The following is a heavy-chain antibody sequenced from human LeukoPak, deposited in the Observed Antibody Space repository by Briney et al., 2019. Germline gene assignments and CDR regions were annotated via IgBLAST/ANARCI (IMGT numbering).Heavy chain of an antibody. CDR3: AKDRGLGDYYYGMDA. J-gene: IGHJ6*02. V-gene: IGHV3-30*18. CDR2: VSYDGTKK. Sequence: HPGKSLRLACVASGFPFSTYAMHWVRQAPGKGLEWVTIVSYDGTKKYYVDSVNGRFTISRDNPNNTPYLEMNNLRAEDTAVYYCAKDRGLGDYYYGMDAWGQGTTVSVSS. CDR1: GFPFSTYA. D-gene: IGHD3-16*01.